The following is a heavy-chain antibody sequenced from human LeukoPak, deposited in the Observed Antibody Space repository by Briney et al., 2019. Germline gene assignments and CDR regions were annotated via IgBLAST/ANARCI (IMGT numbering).Heavy chain of an antibody. Sequence: GGSLRLSCAVSGFTFSSYAMNWVRQAPGKGLEWVSAISGSGGSTYYADSVKGRFTISRDKSKNTLYLQMNSLRAEDTAVYYCARVGEWLRLSDYYYYMDVWGKGTTVTVSS. CDR2: ISGSGGST. D-gene: IGHD5-12*01. V-gene: IGHV3-23*01. CDR3: ARVGEWLRLSDYYYYMDV. J-gene: IGHJ6*03. CDR1: GFTFSSYA.